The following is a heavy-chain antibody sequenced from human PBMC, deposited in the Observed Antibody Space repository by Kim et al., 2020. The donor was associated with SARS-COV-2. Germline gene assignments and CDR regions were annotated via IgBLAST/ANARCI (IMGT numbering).Heavy chain of an antibody. CDR3: ASSNIVVVPAAIGSDAFDI. V-gene: IGHV3-30*07. Sequence: GRFTISRDNSKNTLYLQMNSLRAEDTAVYYCASSNIVVVPAAIGSDAFDIWGQGTMVTVSS. D-gene: IGHD2-2*01. J-gene: IGHJ3*02.